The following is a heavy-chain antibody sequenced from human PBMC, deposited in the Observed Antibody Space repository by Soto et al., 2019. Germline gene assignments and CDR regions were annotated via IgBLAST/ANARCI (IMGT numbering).Heavy chain of an antibody. CDR1: GGSISSYY. CDR2: IYYSGST. V-gene: IGHV4-59*01. Sequence: ASETLSLTCTVSGGSISSYYWSWIRQPPGKGLEWIGYIYYSGSTSYNPSLKSRVTISVDTSKNQFSLKLSSVTAADTAVYYCARGRTTTVTTLAYFDYWGQGTLVTVSS. D-gene: IGHD4-17*01. CDR3: ARGRTTTVTTLAYFDY. J-gene: IGHJ4*02.